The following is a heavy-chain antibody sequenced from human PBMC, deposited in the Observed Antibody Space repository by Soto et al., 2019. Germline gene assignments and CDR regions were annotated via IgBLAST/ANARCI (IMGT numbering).Heavy chain of an antibody. Sequence: SETLSLTCAVYGGSFSGYYWSWIRQPPGKGLEWIGEINHSGSTNYNPSLKSRVTISVDTSKNQFSLKLSSVTAADTAVYYWARAGPANHNRRVAGTRWFDPWGQGTLVTVSS. CDR2: INHSGST. D-gene: IGHD6-19*01. CDR3: ARAGPANHNRRVAGTRWFDP. V-gene: IGHV4-34*01. J-gene: IGHJ5*02. CDR1: GGSFSGYY.